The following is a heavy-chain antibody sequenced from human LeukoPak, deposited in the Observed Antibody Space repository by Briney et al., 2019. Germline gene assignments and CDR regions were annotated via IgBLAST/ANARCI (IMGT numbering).Heavy chain of an antibody. D-gene: IGHD6-19*01. J-gene: IGHJ4*02. V-gene: IGHV3-74*01. CDR2: INSDGSST. CDR1: GFTFSSYW. CDR3: ARELEWLVPVGLDY. Sequence: GGSLRLSCAASGFTFSSYWMHWVRQAPGKGLVWVSRINSDGSSTSYADSVKGRFTISRDNAKNSLYLQMNSLRAEDTAVYYCARELEWLVPVGLDYWGQGTLVTVSS.